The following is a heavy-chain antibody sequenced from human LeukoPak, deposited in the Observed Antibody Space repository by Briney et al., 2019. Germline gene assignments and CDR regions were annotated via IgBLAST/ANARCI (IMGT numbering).Heavy chain of an antibody. CDR2: IHYSGTT. CDR3: ARHHLYSGSYPEPFGY. Sequence: SETLTLTGTVSGASISNYYWSWVRRPAGKALEWIGNIHYSGTTNYNPSLKSRVTISVDTSKSQFSLILRFVTAADTAVYYCARHHLYSGSYPEPFGYWAQGTLVTVSS. V-gene: IGHV4-59*08. CDR1: GASISNYY. D-gene: IGHD1-26*01. J-gene: IGHJ4*02.